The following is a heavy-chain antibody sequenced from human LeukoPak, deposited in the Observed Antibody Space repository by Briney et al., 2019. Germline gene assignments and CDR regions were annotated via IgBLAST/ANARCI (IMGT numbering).Heavy chain of an antibody. J-gene: IGHJ4*02. CDR1: GYTFTGYY. Sequence: ASVKVSCKASGYTFTGYYMHWVRQAPGQGLEWMGWINPNSGGTNYAQKFQGRVTVTRDTSISTAYMELSRLRSDDTAVYYCASSGTMVRGVIGDYWGQGTLVTVSS. CDR3: ASSGTMVRGVIGDY. CDR2: INPNSGGT. V-gene: IGHV1-2*02. D-gene: IGHD3-10*01.